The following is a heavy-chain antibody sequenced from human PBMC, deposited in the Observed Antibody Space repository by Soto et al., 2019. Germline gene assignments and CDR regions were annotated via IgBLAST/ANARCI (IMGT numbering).Heavy chain of an antibody. V-gene: IGHV3-33*01. CDR2: IWYDGSTK. CDR1: GFTFSSYG. CDR3: ARYGGHSLDY. J-gene: IGHJ4*02. D-gene: IGHD2-21*02. Sequence: QVQLVESGGGVVQPGRSLRLSCAVSGFTFSSYGMHWVRQAPGKGLEWVAVIWYDGSTKYYGDSVKGRFTISRDNSKNTLYLQMNRLRAEDTAVYHCARYGGHSLDYWGQGALVTVSS.